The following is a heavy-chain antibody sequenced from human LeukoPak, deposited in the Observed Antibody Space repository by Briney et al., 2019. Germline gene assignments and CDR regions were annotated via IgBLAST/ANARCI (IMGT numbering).Heavy chain of an antibody. Sequence: PGGSLGLSCAASGFTFSSYAMSWVRQAPGKGLEWVSAISGSGGSTYYADSVKGRFTISRDNSKNTLYLQMNSLRAEDTAVYYCAKARLQVIGYFQHWGQGTLVTVSS. D-gene: IGHD2/OR15-2a*01. CDR1: GFTFSSYA. CDR2: ISGSGGST. J-gene: IGHJ1*01. V-gene: IGHV3-23*01. CDR3: AKARLQVIGYFQH.